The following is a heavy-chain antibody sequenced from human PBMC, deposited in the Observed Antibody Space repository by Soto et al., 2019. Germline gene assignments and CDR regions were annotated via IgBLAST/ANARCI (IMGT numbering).Heavy chain of an antibody. CDR3: ARGGGSPYHNHEFDF. CDR2: MYKTGST. V-gene: IGHV4-59*01. Sequence: SETLSLTCTVSGGSISGYYWSWIRQPPGKGLEWIGYMYKTGSTVYNPSFKSRVTISVDTSKNQFSLTLNSVTAADTAVYYCARGGGSPYHNHEFDFWGQGTLVTVSS. CDR1: GGSISGYY. J-gene: IGHJ4*02. D-gene: IGHD6-13*01.